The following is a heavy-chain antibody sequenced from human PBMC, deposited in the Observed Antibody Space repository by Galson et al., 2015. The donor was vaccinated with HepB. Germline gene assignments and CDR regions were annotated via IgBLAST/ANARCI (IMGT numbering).Heavy chain of an antibody. CDR3: ARDPWKVYYYGMDV. J-gene: IGHJ6*02. V-gene: IGHV1-18*04. CDR2: ISADNGNT. Sequence: SVKVSCKASGYTFTSYGISWVRQAPGQGLEWVGGISADNGNTYYAQKLQGRVTMTTDTSTITTYMEMRSLRSDDTAVYYCARDPWKVYYYGMDVWGQGTMVTVSS. CDR1: GYTFTSYG. D-gene: IGHD1-1*01.